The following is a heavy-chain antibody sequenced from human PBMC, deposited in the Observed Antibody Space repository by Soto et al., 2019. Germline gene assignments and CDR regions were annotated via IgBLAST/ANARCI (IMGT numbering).Heavy chain of an antibody. J-gene: IGHJ6*02. D-gene: IGHD3-10*01. CDR2: INAGNGNT. CDR1: GYTSTSYA. CDR3: ARGPYYYGSGSYSNYYYYYGMDV. Sequence: GASVKVSCKASGYTSTSYAMHWVRQAPGQRLEWMGWINAGNGNTKYSQKFQGRVTITRDTSASTAYMELSSLRSEDTAVYYCARGPYYYGSGSYSNYYYYYGMDVWGQGTTVTVSS. V-gene: IGHV1-3*01.